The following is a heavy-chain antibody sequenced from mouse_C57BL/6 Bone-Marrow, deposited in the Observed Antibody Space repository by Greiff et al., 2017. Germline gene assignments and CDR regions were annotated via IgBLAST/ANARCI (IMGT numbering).Heavy chain of an antibody. V-gene: IGHV1-81*01. CDR2: IYPRSGNT. CDR1: GYTFTSYG. D-gene: IGHD2-2*01. J-gene: IGHJ2*01. Sequence: QVQLKQSGAELARPGASVKLSCKASGYTFTSYGISWVQQSPGQGLEWIGEIYPRSGNTYYNEKFKGKATLSADKSSSTAYMELLSLTSEDSAVYFCARLWFRNYFDYWGRGTTLTVSS. CDR3: ARLWFRNYFDY.